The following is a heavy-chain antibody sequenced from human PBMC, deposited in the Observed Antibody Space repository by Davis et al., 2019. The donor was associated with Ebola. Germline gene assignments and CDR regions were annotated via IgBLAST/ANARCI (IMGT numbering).Heavy chain of an antibody. V-gene: IGHV3-30*04. J-gene: IGHJ5*02. CDR3: AKDLGYSSGWSLDP. Sequence: GGSLRLSCAASGFTFSSYAMHWVRQAPDKGLEWVAVISWDGNNKYYADSVKGRFTISRDNSKNTLHLQMNSLRAEDTAVYYCAKDLGYSSGWSLDPWGQGTLVIVSS. CDR2: ISWDGNNK. CDR1: GFTFSSYA. D-gene: IGHD6-19*01.